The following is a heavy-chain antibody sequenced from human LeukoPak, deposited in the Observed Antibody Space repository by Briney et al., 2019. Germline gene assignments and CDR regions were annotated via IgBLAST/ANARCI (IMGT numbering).Heavy chain of an antibody. CDR3: ARVYYDILTGYYMDY. D-gene: IGHD3-9*01. CDR2: IIPILGIA. V-gene: IGHV1-69*04. J-gene: IGHJ4*02. Sequence: GASVKVSCKASGGTFSSYATSWVRQAPGQGLEWMGRIIPILGIANYAQKFQGRVTITADKSTSTAYMELSSLRSEDTAVYYCARVYYDILTGYYMDYWGQGTLVTVSS. CDR1: GGTFSSYA.